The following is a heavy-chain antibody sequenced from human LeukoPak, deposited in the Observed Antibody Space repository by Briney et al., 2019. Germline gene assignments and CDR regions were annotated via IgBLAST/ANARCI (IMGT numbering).Heavy chain of an antibody. D-gene: IGHD3-10*01. CDR3: AKWTSGSGRGSHFEY. J-gene: IGHJ4*02. CDR1: GFTVSSNY. CDR2: IYSGGST. Sequence: GGSLRLSCAASGFTVSSNYMSWVRQAPGKGLEWVSVIYSGGSTYYADSVKGRFTISRDNSKNTLYLQMNSLRAEDTAVYYCAKWTSGSGRGSHFEYWGQGTLVTVSS. V-gene: IGHV3-53*01.